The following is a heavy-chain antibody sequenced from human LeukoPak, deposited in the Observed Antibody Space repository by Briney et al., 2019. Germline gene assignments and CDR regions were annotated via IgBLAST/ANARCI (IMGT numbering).Heavy chain of an antibody. CDR3: ARGSYYDSSGYYWFDS. J-gene: IGHJ5*01. CDR2: VSSGSAYI. D-gene: IGHD3-22*01. CDR1: GFSFDTYT. V-gene: IGHV3-21*01. Sequence: GGSLRLSCAASGFSFDTYTMNWVRQAPGRGLEWVSSVSSGSAYIAYADSVKGRFTISRDNAKYSLFMEINSLTAEDTAVYYCARGSYYDSSGYYWFDSWGQGTLVTVSS.